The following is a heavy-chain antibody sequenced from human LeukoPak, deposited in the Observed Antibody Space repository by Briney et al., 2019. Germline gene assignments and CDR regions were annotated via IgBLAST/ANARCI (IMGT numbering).Heavy chain of an antibody. CDR2: IYYSGST. D-gene: IGHD1-26*01. CDR1: AGSISSSSYY. V-gene: IGHV4-39*01. Sequence: SETLSLTCTVSAGSISSSSYYWGWIRQPPGKGLEWSGRIYYSGSTYYNPSLKSRVTISVDTSKNQFSLKLSSVTAADTAVYYCASWGELLVGYWGQGTLVTVSS. CDR3: ASWGELLVGY. J-gene: IGHJ4*02.